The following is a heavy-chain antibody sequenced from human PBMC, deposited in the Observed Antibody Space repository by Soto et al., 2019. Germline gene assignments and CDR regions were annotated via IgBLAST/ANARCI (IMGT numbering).Heavy chain of an antibody. D-gene: IGHD3-9*01. V-gene: IGHV3-23*01. Sequence: EVQLLESGGGLVQPGGSLRLSCAASGFTFSSYAMSWVHQAPGKGLEWVSAISGSGGSTYYADSVKGRFTISRDNSKNPLYLQMNSLRADDTAVYYCAKVVNYDILSGYLYRYDWFDPWGQGTLVTVSS. CDR3: AKVVNYDILSGYLYRYDWFDP. CDR1: GFTFSSYA. CDR2: ISGSGGST. J-gene: IGHJ5*02.